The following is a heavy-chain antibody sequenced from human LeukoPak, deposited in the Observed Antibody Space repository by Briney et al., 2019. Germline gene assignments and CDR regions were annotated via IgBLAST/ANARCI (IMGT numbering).Heavy chain of an antibody. V-gene: IGHV4-39*01. CDR2: IYYSGTT. D-gene: IGHD4-11*01. CDR1: GGSITRSSYW. Sequence: SETLSLTCTVSGGSITRSSYWWGWFRQPPGKGLEWIGSIYYSGTTSYSGTTSYTPSLKSRVTISVDTSREQLSLKLNFVTAADTAIYYCARLPGTEYSIDYWGQGSLVTVSS. J-gene: IGHJ4*02. CDR3: ARLPGTEYSIDY.